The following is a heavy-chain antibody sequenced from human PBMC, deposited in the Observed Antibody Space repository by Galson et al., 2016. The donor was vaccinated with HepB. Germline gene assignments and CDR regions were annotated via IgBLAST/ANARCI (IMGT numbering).Heavy chain of an antibody. CDR2: IYYSGSA. Sequence: SETLSLTCSVSGGSISSSSYYWGWIRQPPGKGLEWIGSIYYSGSAHFNPSLKSRVSMSVDTSKDQFSLKLTSVIAADTAVYFCARRRDNSGYDSSFDFWGQGILVTVSS. D-gene: IGHD5-12*01. CDR3: ARRRDNSGYDSSFDF. CDR1: GGSISSSSYY. V-gene: IGHV4-39*01. J-gene: IGHJ4*02.